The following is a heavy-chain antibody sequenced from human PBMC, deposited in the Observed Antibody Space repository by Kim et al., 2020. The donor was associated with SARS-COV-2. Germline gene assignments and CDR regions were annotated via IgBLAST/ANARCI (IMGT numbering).Heavy chain of an antibody. J-gene: IGHJ4*02. Sequence: GESLKISCEASGYRFTDKWLGGVRQRPGKGLEGVGAIYPGDSDDYYGPTFQGHVTISVDRSISKAYLQSSSLKASDSALYYCARLEGGTVTPLDFWGQGTLVTVSS. V-gene: IGHV5-51*01. CDR3: ARLEGGTVTPLDF. D-gene: IGHD2-21*02. CDR2: IYPGDSDD. CDR1: GYRFTDKW.